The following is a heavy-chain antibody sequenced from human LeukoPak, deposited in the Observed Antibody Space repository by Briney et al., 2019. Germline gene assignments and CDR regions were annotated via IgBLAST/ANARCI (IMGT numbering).Heavy chain of an antibody. V-gene: IGHV1-2*02. CDR1: GYTFTDYY. CDR3: ARRSGSDAFDI. D-gene: IGHD3-3*01. J-gene: IGHJ3*02. CDR2: INPDSGGT. Sequence: ASVKVSCKACGYTFTDYYMHWVRQDPGQGSEWMGGINPDSGGTNYAQKFQGRVTMTRDTSISTAYMELSSPRSDDTSVYYCARRSGSDAFDIWGQGTMVTASS.